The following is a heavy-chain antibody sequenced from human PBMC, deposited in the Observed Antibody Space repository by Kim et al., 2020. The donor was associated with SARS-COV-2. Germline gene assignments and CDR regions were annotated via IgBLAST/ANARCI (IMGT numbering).Heavy chain of an antibody. Sequence: ASVKVSCKASGYTFTSYGISWVRQAPGQGLEWMGWISAYNGNTNYAQKLQGRVTMTTDTSTSTAYMELRSLRSDDTAVYYCARDQVYAWGRLPGSYGMDVWGQGTTVTVSS. CDR1: GYTFTSYG. CDR2: ISAYNGNT. V-gene: IGHV1-18*01. CDR3: ARDQVYAWGRLPGSYGMDV. J-gene: IGHJ6*02. D-gene: IGHD3-10*02.